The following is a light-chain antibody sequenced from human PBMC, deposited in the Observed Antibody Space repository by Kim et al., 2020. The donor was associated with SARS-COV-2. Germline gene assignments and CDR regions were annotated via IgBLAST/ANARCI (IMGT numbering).Light chain of an antibody. V-gene: IGKV3-11*01. CDR1: QIVNNY. J-gene: IGKJ3*01. Sequence: SPVEESTLACRASQIVNNYLAWYRQKPGQAPRLLIYDASERATGIPTRFSGSGSGTDFTLTISTLEPEDFAVYYCQQRSNWPRITFGPGTKVDIK. CDR3: QQRSNWPRIT. CDR2: DAS.